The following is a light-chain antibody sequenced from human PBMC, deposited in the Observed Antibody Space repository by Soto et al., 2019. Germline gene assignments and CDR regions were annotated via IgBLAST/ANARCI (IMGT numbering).Light chain of an antibody. CDR3: QQSYSSPFT. J-gene: IGKJ3*01. Sequence: DIQMTQSPSSLSASIGDRLIITCRTSQGVSTFLNWYRQKAGEAPRLLIYTASSLQSGVPSRFSGGGSGTECTLTINSLQPEDFGTYFCQQSYSSPFTFGPGTRVDVK. CDR2: TAS. CDR1: QGVSTF. V-gene: IGKV1-39*01.